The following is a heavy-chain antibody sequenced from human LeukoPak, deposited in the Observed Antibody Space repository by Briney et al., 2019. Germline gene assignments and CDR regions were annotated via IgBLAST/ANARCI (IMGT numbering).Heavy chain of an antibody. Sequence: SQTLSLTCTVSGGSISSDGYYWSWIRQHPGKGLEWIGYIYYSGSTYYSPSLKSRVTISVDTSKNQFSLKLSSVTAADTAVYCCARVGRQQLALGCWGQGTLVTVSS. J-gene: IGHJ4*02. CDR1: GGSISSDGYY. CDR2: IYYSGST. CDR3: ARVGRQQLALGC. D-gene: IGHD6-13*01. V-gene: IGHV4-31*03.